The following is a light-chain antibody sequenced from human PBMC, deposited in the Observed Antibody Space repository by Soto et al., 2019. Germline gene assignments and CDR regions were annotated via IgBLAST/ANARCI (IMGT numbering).Light chain of an antibody. Sequence: QAVVTQPPSASGTPGQRVTISCSGSRSNIGSNYVYWYQHLPGTAPKLLIYRNYQRPSGVPDRFSGSKSGTSASLAIRGLRSEDEADYYCAAWDDSLSGVVFGGGTKVTVL. CDR2: RNY. V-gene: IGLV1-47*01. CDR1: RSNIGSNY. CDR3: AAWDDSLSGVV. J-gene: IGLJ2*01.